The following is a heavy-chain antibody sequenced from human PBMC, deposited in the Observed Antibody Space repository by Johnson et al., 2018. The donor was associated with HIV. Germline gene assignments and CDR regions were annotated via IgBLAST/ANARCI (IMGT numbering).Heavy chain of an antibody. CDR2: ISYDGSNK. CDR1: GFTFSSYG. Sequence: QMLLVESGGGVVQPGRSLRLSCAASGFTFSSYGMHWVRQAPGKGLEWVAVISYDGSNKYYADSVKGRFTISRDNSKNTLDLQMNRLRAEDTAVYYCAKDRRQSSWELLDDAFDIWGQGTMVTVSS. V-gene: IGHV3-30*18. CDR3: AKDRRQSSWELLDDAFDI. D-gene: IGHD1-26*01. J-gene: IGHJ3*02.